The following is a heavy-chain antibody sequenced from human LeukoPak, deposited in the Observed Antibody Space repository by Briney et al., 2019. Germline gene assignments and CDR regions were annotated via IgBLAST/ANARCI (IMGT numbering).Heavy chain of an antibody. J-gene: IGHJ4*02. CDR1: GYTFTSHA. Sequence: ASVKVSCKASGYTFTSHAMNWVRQAPGQGLEWMGWINPSTGNPTYAQGFTGRFVFSLDTSVSTAYLQISSLKAEDTAVYYCAREYLSQWLVQALGYWGQGSLVTVSS. V-gene: IGHV7-4-1*02. D-gene: IGHD6-19*01. CDR3: AREYLSQWLVQALGY. CDR2: INPSTGNP.